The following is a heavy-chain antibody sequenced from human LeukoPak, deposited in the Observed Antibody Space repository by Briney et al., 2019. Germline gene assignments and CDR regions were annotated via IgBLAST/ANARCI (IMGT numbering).Heavy chain of an antibody. CDR3: ARDRRGTIFGVVSSWYFDL. Sequence: SETLSLTCAVYGGSFSGYYWSWICQPPGKGLEWIGEINHSGSTNYNPSLKSRVTISVDTSKNQFSLKLSSVTAADTAVYYCARDRRGTIFGVVSSWYFDLWGRGTLVTVSS. J-gene: IGHJ2*01. V-gene: IGHV4-34*01. CDR1: GGSFSGYY. CDR2: INHSGST. D-gene: IGHD3-3*01.